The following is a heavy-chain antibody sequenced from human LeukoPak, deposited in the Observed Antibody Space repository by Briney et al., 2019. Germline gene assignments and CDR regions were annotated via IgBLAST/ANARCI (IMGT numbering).Heavy chain of an antibody. V-gene: IGHV3-33*01. CDR3: ARDPSVTAYYDFWSGRETDAFDI. CDR1: GFNFGIYG. Sequence: GGSLRLSCTASGFNFGIYGMHWVRQAPGKGLEWVAVMWDDGTNEYYVESVKGRFTISRDNGKRTLYLQMNSLRVEDTAVYYCARDPSVTAYYDFWSGRETDAFDIWGQGTMVTVSS. CDR2: MWDDGTNE. D-gene: IGHD3-3*01. J-gene: IGHJ3*02.